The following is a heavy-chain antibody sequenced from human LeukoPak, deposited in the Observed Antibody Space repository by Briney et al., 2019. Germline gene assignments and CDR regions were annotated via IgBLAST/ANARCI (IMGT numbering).Heavy chain of an antibody. CDR2: ISAYSGNT. V-gene: IGHV1-18*01. J-gene: IGHJ4*02. D-gene: IGHD3-22*01. CDR1: GYTFTSYG. CDR3: ARGPPDSSGYYESY. Sequence: RASVKVSCKASGYTFTSYGISWVRQAPGQGLEWMGWISAYSGNTNYAQKLQGRVTMTTDTSTSTAYMELRSLRSDDTAVYYCARGPPDSSGYYESYWGQGTLVTVSS.